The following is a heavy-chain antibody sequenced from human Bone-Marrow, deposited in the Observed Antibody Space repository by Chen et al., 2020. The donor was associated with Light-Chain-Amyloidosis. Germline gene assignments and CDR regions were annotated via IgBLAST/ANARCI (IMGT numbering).Heavy chain of an antibody. CDR2: INPNSGNT. J-gene: IGHJ3*02. D-gene: IGHD3-10*01. V-gene: IGHV1-8*02. Sequence: QVQMVQSGAEVKKHGASVKVSCEASGYTFSNYDINWVRQATGQGLEWMGWINPNSGNTNSAPKFQGRLAMTSDTSISIAYMELSSLKSQDTAVYFCSRGPTLFRGVVVERGDDAFDILGQGTLVTVSS. CDR1: GYTFSNYD. CDR3: SRGPTLFRGVVVERGDDAFDI.